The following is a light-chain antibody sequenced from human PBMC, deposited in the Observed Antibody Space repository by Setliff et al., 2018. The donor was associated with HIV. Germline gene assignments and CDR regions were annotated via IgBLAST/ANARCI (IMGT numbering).Light chain of an antibody. CDR1: SSDVGSYNL. CDR2: EVS. Sequence: QSVLAQPASASGSPGQSITISCTGTSSDVGSYNLVSWYQQHPGKAPKLIIYEVSKRPSGVSNRFSGSNSGNTASLTISGLQTEDEADYYCCSYAGSSTFVFGGGTKVTVL. V-gene: IGLV2-23*02. CDR3: CSYAGSSTFV. J-gene: IGLJ2*01.